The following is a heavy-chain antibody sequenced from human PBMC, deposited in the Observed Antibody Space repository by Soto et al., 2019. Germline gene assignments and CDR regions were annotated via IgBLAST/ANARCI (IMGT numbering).Heavy chain of an antibody. Sequence: PSETLCITCTFPGDSINSRSYCWGWIRQPPGKGLEWIGSIYYSGRTYNNPSLRSRVSMSIDTSKDQFSLKLKSVTAADTALYFCARQRTSVVTKAYFDVWGPGSLVTVSS. D-gene: IGHD2-21*02. CDR3: ARQRTSVVTKAYFDV. J-gene: IGHJ4*02. CDR1: GDSINSRSYC. CDR2: IYYSGRT. V-gene: IGHV4-39*01.